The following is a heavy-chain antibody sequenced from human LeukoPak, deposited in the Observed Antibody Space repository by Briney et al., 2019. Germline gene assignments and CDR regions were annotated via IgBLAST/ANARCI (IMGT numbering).Heavy chain of an antibody. J-gene: IGHJ3*02. CDR1: GFTFSSYG. CDR3: AKESIQLWFSDAFDI. D-gene: IGHD5-18*01. V-gene: IGHV3-30*18. Sequence: GGSLRLSCAASGFTFSSYGMHWVRQAPGKGLEWVAVISYDGSNKYYADSVKGRFTISRDNSKNTLYLRMNSLRAEDTAVYYCAKESIQLWFSDAFDIRGQGTMVTVSS. CDR2: ISYDGSNK.